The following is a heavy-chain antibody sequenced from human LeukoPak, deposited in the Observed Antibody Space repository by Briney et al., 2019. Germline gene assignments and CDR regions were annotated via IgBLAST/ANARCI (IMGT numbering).Heavy chain of an antibody. V-gene: IGHV3-30-3*01. Sequence: PGGSLRLSCAASGFTFSSYAMHWVRQAPGKGLEWVAVISYDGSNKYYADSVKGRFTISGDNSKNTLYLQMNSLRAEDTAVYYCARDPSSFTVANWFDPWGQGTLVTVSS. CDR3: ARDPSSFTVANWFDP. J-gene: IGHJ5*02. D-gene: IGHD2-15*01. CDR2: ISYDGSNK. CDR1: GFTFSSYA.